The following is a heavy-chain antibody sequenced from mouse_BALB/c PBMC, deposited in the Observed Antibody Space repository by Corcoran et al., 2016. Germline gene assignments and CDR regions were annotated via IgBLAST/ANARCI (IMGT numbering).Heavy chain of an antibody. V-gene: IGHV1-9*01. CDR3: ARQGGTY. Sequence: QVQLQQSGAELMKPGASVKISCTATGYTFTSFWIQWVKQRPGHGLVWIGEILPGNGNTYYIERFKGKATFTADTSSNTAYIQLSSLTSEDSAVYYCARQGGTYWGQGTLVTVSA. CDR1: GYTFTSFW. J-gene: IGHJ3*01. CDR2: ILPGNGNT.